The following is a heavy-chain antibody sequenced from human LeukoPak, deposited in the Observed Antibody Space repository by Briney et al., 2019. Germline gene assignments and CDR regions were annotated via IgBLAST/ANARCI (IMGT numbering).Heavy chain of an antibody. Sequence: PSGTLSLTCAVSGGSISSSNWWSWVRQPPGKGLEWIGEIYHSGSTNYNPSLKSRVTISVDKSKNQFSLKLSSVTAADTAVYYCARYPRIAAAGTEYFQHWGQGTLVAVSS. CDR1: GGSISSSNW. CDR2: IYHSGST. V-gene: IGHV4-4*02. D-gene: IGHD6-13*01. J-gene: IGHJ1*01. CDR3: ARYPRIAAAGTEYFQH.